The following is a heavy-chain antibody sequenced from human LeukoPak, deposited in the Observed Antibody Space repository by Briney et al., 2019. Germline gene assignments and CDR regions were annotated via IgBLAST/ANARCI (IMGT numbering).Heavy chain of an antibody. CDR3: ARRRPGAYYYYGMDV. V-gene: IGHV3-30*03. J-gene: IGHJ6*02. CDR2: ISYDGSNK. D-gene: IGHD1-26*01. Sequence: GGSLRLSCAASGFTFSSYGMHWVRQAPGKGLEWVAVISYDGSNKYYADSVKGRFTISRDNSKNTLYLQMNSLRAEDTAVYYCARRRPGAYYYYGMDVWGQGTTVTVSS. CDR1: GFTFSSYG.